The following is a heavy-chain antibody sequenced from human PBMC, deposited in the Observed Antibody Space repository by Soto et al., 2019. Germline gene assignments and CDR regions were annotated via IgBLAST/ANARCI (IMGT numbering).Heavy chain of an antibody. Sequence: QVQLVESGGGVIQPGRSLRLSCAASGFTLSSYGIHWVRQAPGKGLEWVAVIWYDGINKYYADSVKGRFTISRDNSKNTLSLQMNSLRAEDTAVYYCARSPQGDIAAAGYGGMDVWGQGTTVTVSS. CDR3: ARSPQGDIAAAGYGGMDV. J-gene: IGHJ6*02. CDR1: GFTLSSYG. V-gene: IGHV3-33*01. CDR2: IWYDGINK. D-gene: IGHD6-13*01.